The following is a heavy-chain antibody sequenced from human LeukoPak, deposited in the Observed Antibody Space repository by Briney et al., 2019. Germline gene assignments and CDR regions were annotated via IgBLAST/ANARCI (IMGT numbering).Heavy chain of an antibody. CDR3: ARAGARSGCEGGISYYYYYGMDV. CDR1: GFTFSSYA. Sequence: PGRSLRLSCAASGFTFSSYAMHWVRQAPGKGLEWVAVISYDGSNKYYADSVKGRFTISRDNSKNTLYLQMNSLRAEDTAVYYCARAGARSGCEGGISYYYYYGMDVWGQGTTVTVSS. V-gene: IGHV3-30-3*01. CDR2: ISYDGSNK. D-gene: IGHD5-12*01. J-gene: IGHJ6*02.